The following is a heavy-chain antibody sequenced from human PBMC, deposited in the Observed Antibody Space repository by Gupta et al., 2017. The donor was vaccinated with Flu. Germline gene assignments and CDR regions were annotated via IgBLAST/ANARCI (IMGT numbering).Heavy chain of an antibody. V-gene: IGHV3-30*18. CDR2: ISFDGSNT. D-gene: IGHD6-19*01. CDR3: VKCFSGPSDYYYYAMDV. CDR1: GVTFRTYG. J-gene: IGHJ6*02. Sequence: QVQLVESGGGVVQPGRSLRLSCAVSGVTFRTYGLHWARQAPGKGLEWVAVISFDGSNTYYADSVKGRFTISRDNSKNTLYLQMNNLRADDTAVYYCVKCFSGPSDYYYYAMDVWGQGTTVTVSS.